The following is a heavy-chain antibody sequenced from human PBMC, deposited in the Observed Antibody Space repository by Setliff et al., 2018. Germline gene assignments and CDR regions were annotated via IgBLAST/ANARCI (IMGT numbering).Heavy chain of an antibody. D-gene: IGHD4-4*01. CDR3: ARASRFGTTVWKGDYYMDV. CDR2: INTNTGNP. J-gene: IGHJ6*03. CDR1: GYTFSSYA. V-gene: IGHV7-4-1*02. Sequence: ASVTVSCKASGYTFSSYAMGWMRQAPGQRLEWMGWINTNTGNPSYAQGFTGRLVFSLDTSVSTAYLQISSLKAEDSAVYYCARASRFGTTVWKGDYYMDVWGKGTTVTVSS.